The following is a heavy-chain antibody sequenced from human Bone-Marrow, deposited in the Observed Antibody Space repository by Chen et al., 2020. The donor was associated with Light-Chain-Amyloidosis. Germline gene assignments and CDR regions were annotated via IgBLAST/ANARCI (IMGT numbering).Heavy chain of an antibody. CDR2: VSGSTVST. CDR1: GFNFSSFG. J-gene: IGHJ4*02. V-gene: IGHV3-23*04. D-gene: IGHD3-10*01. CDR3: TRKGGYFDF. Sequence: EVQLVESGGGLVQPGGSLRLPCATSGFNFSSFGMSWVCQAPGKGLEWVSTVSGSTVSTYYAGAVKGRFIISRDNSKSTLYLQMNSLRAGDTAVYFCTRKGGYFDFWGQGSLVTVSS.